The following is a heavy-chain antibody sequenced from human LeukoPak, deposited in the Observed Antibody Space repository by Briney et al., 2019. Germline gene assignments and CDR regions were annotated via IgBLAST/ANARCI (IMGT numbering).Heavy chain of an antibody. CDR1: GYTFTSYY. J-gene: IGHJ4*02. CDR2: INPSGGST. V-gene: IGHV1-46*01. CDR3: ARGHTHTYYYDSSGYSDLDY. D-gene: IGHD3-22*01. Sequence: ASVKVSCKASGYTFTSYYMHWVRQAPGQGLEWMGIINPSGGSTSYAQKFQGRVTMTRDTSISTAYMELSRLRSDDTAVYYCARGHTHTYYYDSSGYSDLDYWGQGTLVTVSS.